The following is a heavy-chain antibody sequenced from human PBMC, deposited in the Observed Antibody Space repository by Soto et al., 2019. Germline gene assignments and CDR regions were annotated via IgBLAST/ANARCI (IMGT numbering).Heavy chain of an antibody. D-gene: IGHD1-26*01. J-gene: IGHJ6*02. CDR2: FDPEDGET. V-gene: IGHV1-24*01. Sequence: WPHHSTGKGLEWMGGFDPEDGETIYAQKFQGRVTMTEDTSTDTAYMELSSLRSEDTAVYYCATSGSGSYYGGMGVWGQGPTVTVPS. CDR3: ATSGSGSYYGGMGV.